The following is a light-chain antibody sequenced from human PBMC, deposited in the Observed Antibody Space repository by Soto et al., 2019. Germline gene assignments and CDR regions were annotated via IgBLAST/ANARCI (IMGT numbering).Light chain of an antibody. CDR1: QSISSY. CDR3: QQTYSTPRT. J-gene: IGKJ1*01. Sequence: DIQMTRPPTSLYESVGARVTVPCRASQSISSYLNWYQQKPGKAPKLLIYAASSLQSGVPSRFSGSGSGTDFTLAISSLQPEDSATYFCQQTYSTPRTFGQGTKVDIK. CDR2: AAS. V-gene: IGKV1-39*01.